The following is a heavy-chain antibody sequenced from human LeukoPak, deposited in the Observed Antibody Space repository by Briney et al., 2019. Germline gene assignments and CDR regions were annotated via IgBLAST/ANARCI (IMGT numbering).Heavy chain of an antibody. CDR3: AKELGVLLWFGECDY. CDR2: ISGSGGST. D-gene: IGHD3-10*01. Sequence: GGSLRLSCAASGFTFSSYAMSWVRQAPGKGLEWVLAISGSGGSTYYADSVKGRFTISSDNSKNTLYLQTNSLRAEDTAVYYCAKELGVLLWFGECDYWGQGTLVTVSS. V-gene: IGHV3-23*01. CDR1: GFTFSSYA. J-gene: IGHJ4*02.